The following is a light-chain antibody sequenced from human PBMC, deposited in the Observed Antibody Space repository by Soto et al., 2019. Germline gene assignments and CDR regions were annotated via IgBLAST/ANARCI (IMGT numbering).Light chain of an antibody. J-gene: IGLJ2*01. CDR3: SSYAGSNKV. CDR1: GSDVGGYNY. CDR2: EVS. V-gene: IGLV2-8*01. Sequence: SVLTQPPSASGSPGQSVTISCTGTGSDVGGYNYVSWYQQHPGKAPKLMIYEVSKRPSGVPDRFSGSKSGNTASLTVSGLQAEDEADYYCSSYAGSNKVFGGGTKLTVL.